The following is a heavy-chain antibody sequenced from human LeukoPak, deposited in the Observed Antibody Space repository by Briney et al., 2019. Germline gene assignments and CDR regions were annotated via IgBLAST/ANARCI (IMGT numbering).Heavy chain of an antibody. CDR3: ARDLETDISDSIDI. D-gene: IGHD3-9*01. V-gene: IGHV3-66*01. Sequence: GGSLRLSCAASGIIFSSDYMSWVRQAPGKGLEWVSVLSSGGTTDYSDSVKGRFTISRDDSKNTLYLQVNSLRVEDTAVYYCARDLETDISDSIDIWGQGTVVTVSS. CDR2: LSSGGTT. CDR1: GIIFSSDY. J-gene: IGHJ3*02.